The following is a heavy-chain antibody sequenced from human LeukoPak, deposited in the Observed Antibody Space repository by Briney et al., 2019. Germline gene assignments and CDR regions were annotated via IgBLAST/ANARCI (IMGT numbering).Heavy chain of an antibody. V-gene: IGHV1-8*03. CDR3: ARTYYDFCSGIYYFDY. CDR2: MNPNSGNT. J-gene: IGHJ4*02. Sequence: ASVKVSCKASGYTFTSYDINWVRQATGQGLEWMGWMNPNSGNTGYAQKFQGRVTITRNTSISTAYMELSSLRSEDTAVYYCARTYYDFCSGIYYFDYWGQGTLVTVSS. D-gene: IGHD3-3*01. CDR1: GYTFTSYD.